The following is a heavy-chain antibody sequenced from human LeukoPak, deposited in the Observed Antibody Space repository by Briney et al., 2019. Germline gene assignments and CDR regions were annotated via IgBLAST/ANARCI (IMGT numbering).Heavy chain of an antibody. V-gene: IGHV3-53*01. CDR3: ARGHYGMDV. CDR2: IYNGGTT. J-gene: IGHJ6*02. CDR1: GVTSNY. Sequence: GGSLRLSCAASGVTSNYFTWVRQAPGKGLEWVSVIYNGGTTYYADSVKGRFTISRDNAKNSLYLQMNSLRAEDTAVYYCARGHYGMDVWGQGTTVTVSS.